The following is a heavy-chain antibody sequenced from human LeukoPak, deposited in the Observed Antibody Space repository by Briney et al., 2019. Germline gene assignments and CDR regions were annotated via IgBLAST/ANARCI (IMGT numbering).Heavy chain of an antibody. J-gene: IGHJ4*02. CDR3: VALYNWNDDGDF. V-gene: IGHV1-58*01. CDR1: GFTFRSAF. Sequence: ASVKVSCKASGFTFRSAFLQWVRQARGQRLEWIGGIVVGTGNTNHAQKFQDRVTITRDMSTNTAYMELSRLTSEDTAIYFCVALYNWNDDGDFWGQGTLVAVSS. D-gene: IGHD1-20*01. CDR2: IVVGTGNT.